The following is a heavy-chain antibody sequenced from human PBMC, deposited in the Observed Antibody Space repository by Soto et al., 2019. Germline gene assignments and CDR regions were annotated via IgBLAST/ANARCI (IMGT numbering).Heavy chain of an antibody. D-gene: IGHD5-18*01. J-gene: IGHJ4*02. Sequence: QVQLVQSGAEVKKPESSVKVSCKAPGGTFSTYAISWVRQATGQGLEWMGGIIPMFGTANYAQRFQDRVTSTADEATNTVYMELSSLRSEDTAVYFCASGIQLWLRRINTGYSGWGQGTLVTVSS. V-gene: IGHV1-69*12. CDR2: IIPMFGTA. CDR1: GGTFSTYA. CDR3: ASGIQLWLRRINTGYSG.